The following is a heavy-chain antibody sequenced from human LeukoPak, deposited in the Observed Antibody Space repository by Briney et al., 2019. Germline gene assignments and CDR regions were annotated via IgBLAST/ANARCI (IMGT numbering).Heavy chain of an antibody. D-gene: IGHD5-18*01. V-gene: IGHV4-39*07. Sequence: SETLSLTCTVSGGSISSSSYYWGWIRQPPGKGLEWIGSIYYSGSTYYNPSLKSRVTISVDTSKNQFSLKLSSVTAADTAVYYCARSTLKRGYSYGHSGLRSYFDYWGQGTLVTVSS. CDR1: GGSISSSSYY. J-gene: IGHJ4*02. CDR3: ARSTLKRGYSYGHSGLRSYFDY. CDR2: IYYSGST.